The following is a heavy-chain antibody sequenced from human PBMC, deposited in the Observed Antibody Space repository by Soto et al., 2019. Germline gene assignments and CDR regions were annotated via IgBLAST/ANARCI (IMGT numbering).Heavy chain of an antibody. CDR1: GFTFSSYG. D-gene: IGHD3-10*01. Sequence: GGSLRLSCAASGFTFSSYGMHWVRQAPGKGLEWVAVISYDGSNKYYADSVKGRFTISRDNSKNTLYLQMNSLRAEDTAVYYCARDSGFGELLPVPPDYWGQGTLVTVSS. V-gene: IGHV3-30*03. CDR3: ARDSGFGELLPVPPDY. J-gene: IGHJ4*02. CDR2: ISYDGSNK.